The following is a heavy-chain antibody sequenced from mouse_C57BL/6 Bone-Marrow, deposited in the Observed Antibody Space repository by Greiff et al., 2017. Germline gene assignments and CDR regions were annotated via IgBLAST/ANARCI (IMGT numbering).Heavy chain of an antibody. CDR2: LDPSDSYT. J-gene: IGHJ3*01. Sequence: QVQLQQPGAELVMPGASVKLSCKASGYTFTSYWMHWVKQRPGQGLEWIGELDPSDSYTNYNQKFKGKSTLTVDKSSSTAYMQLSRLTAEDSAVYYCAPYDYDGGFAYWGQGTLVTVSA. CDR3: APYDYDGGFAY. D-gene: IGHD2-4*01. CDR1: GYTFTSYW. V-gene: IGHV1-69*01.